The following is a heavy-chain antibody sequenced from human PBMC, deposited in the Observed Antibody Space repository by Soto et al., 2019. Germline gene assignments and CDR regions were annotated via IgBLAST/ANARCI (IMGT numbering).Heavy chain of an antibody. D-gene: IGHD2-2*02. CDR3: ARGSHPPNNSVVVPASIEYYYGMDV. J-gene: IGHJ6*02. V-gene: IGHV4-34*01. CDR2: INHSGST. CDR1: GGSFSGYY. Sequence: QVQLQQWGAGLLKPSETLSLTCAVYGGSFSGYYWSWIRQPPGKGLEWIGEINHSGSTNYNPSLRSRVPISVDTSKNQFSLKLSSVTAADRAVYYFARGSHPPNNSVVVPASIEYYYGMDVWGQGTTVTVSS.